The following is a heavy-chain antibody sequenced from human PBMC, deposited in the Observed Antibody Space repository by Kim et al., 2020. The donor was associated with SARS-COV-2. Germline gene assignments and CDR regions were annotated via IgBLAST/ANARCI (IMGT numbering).Heavy chain of an antibody. CDR1: GFTFSSYE. CDR3: ARALLADYYDSSGYKNWFDP. V-gene: IGHV3-48*03. CDR2: ISSSGSTI. Sequence: GGSLRLSCAASGFTFSSYEMNWVRQAPGKGLEWVSYISSSGSTIYYADSVKGRFTISRDNAKNSLYLQMNSLRAEDTAVYYCARALLADYYDSSGYKNWFDPWGQGTLVTVSS. D-gene: IGHD3-22*01. J-gene: IGHJ5*02.